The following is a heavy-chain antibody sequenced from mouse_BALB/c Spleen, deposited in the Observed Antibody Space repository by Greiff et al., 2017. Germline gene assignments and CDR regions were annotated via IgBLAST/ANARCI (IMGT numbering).Heavy chain of an antibody. CDR1: GYSFTGYY. V-gene: IGHV1-26*01. D-gene: IGHD2-4*01. CDR2: INPYNGAT. CDR3: ARTIYYDYDGGYYAMDY. Sequence: EVQLQQSGPELVKPGASVKISCKASGYSFTGYYMHWVKQSHVKSLEWIGRINPYNGATSYNQNFKDKASLTVDKSSSTAYMELHSLTSEDSAVYYCARTIYYDYDGGYYAMDYWGQGTSVTVSS. J-gene: IGHJ4*01.